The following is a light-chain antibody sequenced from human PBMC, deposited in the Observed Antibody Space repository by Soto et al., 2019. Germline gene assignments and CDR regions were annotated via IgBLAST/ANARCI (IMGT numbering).Light chain of an antibody. CDR1: SSNIGAGHH. V-gene: IGLV1-40*01. Sequence: QAVVTQPHSVSGAPGQRVTVSCTGSSSNIGAGHHVHWYQQLPGTAPKLLIYNNDNRPSGVPDRFSGSKSGTSASLAISGLQAEDEAEYYCQSYDTSLSDVLFGGGTKLTVL. CDR3: QSYDTSLSDVL. J-gene: IGLJ2*01. CDR2: NND.